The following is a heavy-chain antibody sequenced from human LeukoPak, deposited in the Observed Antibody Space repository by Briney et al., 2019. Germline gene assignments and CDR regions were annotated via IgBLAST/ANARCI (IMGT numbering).Heavy chain of an antibody. D-gene: IGHD6-19*01. V-gene: IGHV3-21*01. J-gene: IGHJ4*02. CDR1: GFSFSTYN. CDR3: SSPRESNGWFYFDQ. Sequence: GGSLRLSCAASGFSFSTYNMYWVRQAPGKGLEWVSSIHSTSNYIYYADSVKGRFTISRDNAKNSLYLQMDSLRAEDTAIYYCSSPRESNGWFYFDQWGQGTLVTVSS. CDR2: IHSTSNYI.